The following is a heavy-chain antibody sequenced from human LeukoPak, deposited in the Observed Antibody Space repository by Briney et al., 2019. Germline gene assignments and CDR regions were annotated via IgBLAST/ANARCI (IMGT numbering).Heavy chain of an antibody. CDR2: ISYDGSNK. V-gene: IGHV3-30-3*01. CDR1: GFTFSSYA. Sequence: GGSLRLSCAASGFTFSSYAMHWVRQAPGKGLEWVAVISYDGSNKYYADSVKGRFTISRDNSKNTLYLQMNSLRAEDTAVYYCASGRIAAAGLFDYWGQGTLVTVSS. D-gene: IGHD6-13*01. CDR3: ASGRIAAAGLFDY. J-gene: IGHJ4*02.